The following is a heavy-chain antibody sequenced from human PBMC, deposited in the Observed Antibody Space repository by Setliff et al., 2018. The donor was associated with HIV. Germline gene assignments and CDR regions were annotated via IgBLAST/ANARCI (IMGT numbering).Heavy chain of an antibody. CDR3: ARLTSPFDYSTY. Sequence: GASVKVSCKASGYTFSDYYLHWVRQAPGQGLEWMGWINPNSGGTNYAQKFQGRVTMTRDTPISTAYMQLSRLRSDDTAVYYCARLTSPFDYSTYWGQGTLVTVSS. D-gene: IGHD6-13*01. J-gene: IGHJ4*02. CDR2: INPNSGGT. CDR1: GYTFSDYY. V-gene: IGHV1-2*02.